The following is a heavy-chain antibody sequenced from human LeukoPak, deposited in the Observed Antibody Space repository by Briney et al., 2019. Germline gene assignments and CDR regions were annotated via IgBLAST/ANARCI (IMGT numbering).Heavy chain of an antibody. Sequence: GGSLRLSCAASGFTFSNYAMSWVRQAPGMGLEWVSGISGSGDAIYYTDSVKGRFTISRDNSKNTLYLQMNSLRAEDTAVYYCAKDLTLRGFDYWGQGTLVTVSS. CDR1: GFTFSNYA. V-gene: IGHV3-23*01. CDR2: ISGSGDAI. CDR3: AKDLTLRGFDY. J-gene: IGHJ4*02. D-gene: IGHD4-17*01.